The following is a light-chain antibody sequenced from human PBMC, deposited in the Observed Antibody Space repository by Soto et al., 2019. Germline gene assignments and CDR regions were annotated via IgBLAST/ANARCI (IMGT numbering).Light chain of an antibody. CDR3: QQTYNTPIT. CDR2: VAS. CDR1: QRISSY. Sequence: IQTTQSPSTLAASVGDGLTITCRSSQRISSYLSWYQQKPGKAPKLLINVASGLQSGVPSRFSASGSGTDFTLTITSLQPEDFATYFCQQTYNTPITFGQGTRLEIK. J-gene: IGKJ5*01. V-gene: IGKV1-39*01.